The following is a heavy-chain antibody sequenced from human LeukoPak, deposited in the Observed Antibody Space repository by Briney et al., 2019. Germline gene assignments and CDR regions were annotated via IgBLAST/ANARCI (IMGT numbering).Heavy chain of an antibody. J-gene: IGHJ4*02. CDR3: AKPAFWGSGWPPFDY. Sequence: PGGSLRLSCAASGFTFSSYAMSWVRQAPGKGLEWVSAISGSGGSTYYADSVKGRFTIFRDNSKNTLYLQMNSLRAEDTAVYYCAKPAFWGSGWPPFDYWGQGTLVTVSS. V-gene: IGHV3-23*01. CDR2: ISGSGGST. D-gene: IGHD6-19*01. CDR1: GFTFSSYA.